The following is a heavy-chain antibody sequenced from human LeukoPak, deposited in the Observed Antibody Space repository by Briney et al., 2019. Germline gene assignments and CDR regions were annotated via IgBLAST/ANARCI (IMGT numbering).Heavy chain of an antibody. CDR1: GFTFSSYW. CDR2: IKQDGSEK. Sequence: PGGSLRLSCAASGFTFSSYWMSWVRQAPGKGLEWVANIKQDGSEKYYVDSVKGRFTISRDNAKNSLYLQMNSLRAEDTAVYYCASEITGTPKYYYYYYYMDVWGKGTTVTVSS. V-gene: IGHV3-7*01. D-gene: IGHD1-7*01. J-gene: IGHJ6*03. CDR3: ASEITGTPKYYYYYYYMDV.